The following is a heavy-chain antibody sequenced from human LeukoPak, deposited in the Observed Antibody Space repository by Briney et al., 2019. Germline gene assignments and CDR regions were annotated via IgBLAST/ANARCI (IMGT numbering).Heavy chain of an antibody. CDR2: ISGSGGST. D-gene: IGHD2-15*01. CDR3: SKGYDAAVVAAAPGDS. Sequence: PGGSLRLSCAASGFTFSSYAMSWVSQAPGKGLEWVSAISGSGGSTFYPDSVKGRFTISRDNSKNTLYLHMNSLRADDTALYYCSKGYDAAVVAAAPGDSWGQGTLVTVSS. V-gene: IGHV3-23*01. J-gene: IGHJ4*02. CDR1: GFTFSSYA.